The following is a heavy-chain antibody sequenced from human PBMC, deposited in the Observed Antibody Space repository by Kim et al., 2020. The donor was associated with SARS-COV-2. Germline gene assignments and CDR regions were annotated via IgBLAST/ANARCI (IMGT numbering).Heavy chain of an antibody. J-gene: IGHJ4*02. V-gene: IGHV4-39*01. D-gene: IGHD5-18*01. CDR2: IYYSGST. Sequence: SETLSLTCTVSGGSISSSSYYWGWIRQPPGKGLEWIGSIYYSGSTYYNPSLKSRVTISVDTSKNQFSLKLSSVTAADTAVYYCASSPWLQPYFDYWGQGTLVTVSS. CDR3: ASSPWLQPYFDY. CDR1: GGSISSSSYY.